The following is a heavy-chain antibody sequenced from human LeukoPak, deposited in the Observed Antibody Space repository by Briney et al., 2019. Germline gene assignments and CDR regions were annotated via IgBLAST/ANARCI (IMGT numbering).Heavy chain of an antibody. D-gene: IGHD4-17*01. CDR3: AKGHDYGDYLPYGMDV. V-gene: IGHV3-9*01. Sequence: PGRSLRLSCAASGFTFDDYAMHWARQAPGKGLEWVSGISWNSGSIGYADSVKGRFTISRDNAKNSLYLQMNSLRAEDTALYYCAKGHDYGDYLPYGMDVWGQGTTVTVSS. J-gene: IGHJ6*02. CDR1: GFTFDDYA. CDR2: ISWNSGSI.